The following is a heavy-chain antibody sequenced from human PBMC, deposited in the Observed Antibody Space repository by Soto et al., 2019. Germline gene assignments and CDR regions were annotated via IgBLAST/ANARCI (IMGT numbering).Heavy chain of an antibody. Sequence: VGSLRLSCAASGFTFSSYSMNWVRQAPGKGLEWVSYISSSSSTIYYADSVKGRFTISRDNAKNSLYLQMNSLRDEDTAVYYCARGRGYGDYFSRFDPWGQGTLVTVSS. CDR2: ISSSSSTI. CDR3: ARGRGYGDYFSRFDP. V-gene: IGHV3-48*02. J-gene: IGHJ5*02. CDR1: GFTFSSYS. D-gene: IGHD4-17*01.